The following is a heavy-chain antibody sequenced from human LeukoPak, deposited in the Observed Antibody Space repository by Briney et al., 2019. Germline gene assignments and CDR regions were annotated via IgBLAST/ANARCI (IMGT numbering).Heavy chain of an antibody. J-gene: IGHJ6*02. CDR3: AKDSSSSAFRHDYYYGMDV. CDR2: ISWNSGSI. CDR1: GFTFDDYA. V-gene: IGHV3-9*01. Sequence: GRSLRLSCAASGFTFDDYAMHWVRQAPGEGLEWVSGISWNSGSIGYADSVKGRFTISRDNAKNSLYLQMNSLRAEDTALYYCAKDSSSSAFRHDYYYGMDVWGQGTTVTVSS. D-gene: IGHD6-6*01.